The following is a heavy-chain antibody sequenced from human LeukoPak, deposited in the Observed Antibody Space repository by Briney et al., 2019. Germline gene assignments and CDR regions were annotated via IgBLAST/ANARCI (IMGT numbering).Heavy chain of an antibody. CDR1: GYTFTGYY. CDR2: INPNSGGT. J-gene: IGHJ5*02. V-gene: IGHV1-2*02. Sequence: ASVKVSCKASGYTFTGYYMHWVRQAPGQGLEWMGWINPNSGGTNYAQKFQGRATMTRDTSISTAYVELSRLRSDDTAVYYCARPQSYCSSTSCQVGWFDPWGQGTLVTVSS. CDR3: ARPQSYCSSTSCQVGWFDP. D-gene: IGHD2-2*01.